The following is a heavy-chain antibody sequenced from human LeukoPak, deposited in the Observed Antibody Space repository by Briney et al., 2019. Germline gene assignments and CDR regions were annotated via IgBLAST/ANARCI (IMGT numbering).Heavy chain of an antibody. CDR3: AGLGYCTNGVCWGNWFDP. D-gene: IGHD2-8*01. CDR1: GGSISSYY. J-gene: IGHJ5*02. CDR2: IYTSGVT. Sequence: PSATLSLTCTVSGGSISSYYWSSIRQPAGKGLEWIGRIYTSGVTNYSPSLKSRVTISVDKSKNQFSLNLSSVTAADTAVYYCAGLGYCTNGVCWGNWFDPWGQGTLVTVSS. V-gene: IGHV4-4*07.